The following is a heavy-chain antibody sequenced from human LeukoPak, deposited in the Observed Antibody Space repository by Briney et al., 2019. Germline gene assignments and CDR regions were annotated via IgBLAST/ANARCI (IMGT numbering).Heavy chain of an antibody. CDR3: AKDLSSSSPSLDY. D-gene: IGHD6-6*01. V-gene: IGHV3-30*18. J-gene: IGHJ4*02. Sequence: PGRSLRLSCAASGFTFSSYGMHWVRQAPGKGLEWVAVISYDGSNKYYADSVKGRFTISRDNSKNTLYLQMNSLRAEDTAVYYCAKDLSSSSPSLDYWGQGTLVTVSS. CDR2: ISYDGSNK. CDR1: GFTFSSYG.